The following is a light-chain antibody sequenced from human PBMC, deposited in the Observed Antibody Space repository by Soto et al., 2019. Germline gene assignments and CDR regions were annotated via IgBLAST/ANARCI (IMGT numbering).Light chain of an antibody. V-gene: IGKV1-33*01. Sequence: DIQMTQSPASLSASVGDGCTITCHASQNINNYLNWYQQKPGRAPQLLIYAASNSEAGVPSRFRGSGSGTDFTFTISRLQPEDIATYYCQQYETLPTFGQGTRLEIK. CDR3: QQYETLPT. CDR1: QNINNY. J-gene: IGKJ5*01. CDR2: AAS.